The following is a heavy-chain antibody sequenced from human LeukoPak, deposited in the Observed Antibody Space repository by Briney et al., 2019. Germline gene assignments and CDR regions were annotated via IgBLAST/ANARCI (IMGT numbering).Heavy chain of an antibody. D-gene: IGHD3-10*01. CDR1: GGTFSSYA. CDR2: IIPIFGTA. CDR3: ASLYGSGSYRPPTHATDY. J-gene: IGHJ4*02. V-gene: IGHV1-69*13. Sequence: ASVKVSCKASGGTFSSYAISWVRQAPGQGLEWMGGIIPIFGTANYAQKFQGRVTIIADESTSTAYMELSSLRSEDTAVYYCASLYGSGSYRPPTHATDYWGQGTLVTVSS.